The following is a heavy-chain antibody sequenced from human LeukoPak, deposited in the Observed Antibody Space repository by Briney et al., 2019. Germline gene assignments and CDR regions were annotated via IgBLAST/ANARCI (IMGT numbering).Heavy chain of an antibody. J-gene: IGHJ4*02. CDR1: GFTFSNYA. CDR2: ISYDGSDK. Sequence: GGPLRLSCAASGFTFSNYAMHWVRQAPGKGLEWVAVISYDGSDKYYADSVKGRFTISRDNSKNTLYLQMNSLRPEDTAVYYCARDWGRRYSSGWYGDFDYWGQGTLVTVSS. D-gene: IGHD6-19*01. CDR3: ARDWGRRYSSGWYGDFDY. V-gene: IGHV3-30-3*01.